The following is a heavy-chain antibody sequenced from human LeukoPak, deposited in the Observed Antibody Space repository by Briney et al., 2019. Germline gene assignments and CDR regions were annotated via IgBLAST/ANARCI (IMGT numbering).Heavy chain of an antibody. D-gene: IGHD2-8*01. CDR2: ISSSSSTI. V-gene: IGHV3-48*01. CDR1: GFTFSSYS. Sequence: GGSLRLSCAASGFTFSSYSMNWVRQAPGKGLEWVSYISSSSSTIYHADSVKGRFTISRDNAKNSLYLQMNSLRAEDTAVYYCARDWSNLDYWGQGTLVTVSS. CDR3: ARDWSNLDY. J-gene: IGHJ4*02.